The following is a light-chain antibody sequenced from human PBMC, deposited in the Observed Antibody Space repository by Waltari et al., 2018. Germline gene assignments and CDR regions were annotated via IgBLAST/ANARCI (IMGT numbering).Light chain of an antibody. CDR2: GTI. CDR1: SSNFGAGYD. J-gene: IGLJ2*01. V-gene: IGLV1-40*01. CDR3: QSYDSSLSGSV. Sequence: QSVLTQPPSVSGAPGQRVTLPCPGSSSNFGAGYDVHWYQQLPGTAPKLLIYGTINRPSGVPDRCSGSKSGTSASLAITGLQTEDEADYYCQSYDSSLSGSVFGGGTKLTVL.